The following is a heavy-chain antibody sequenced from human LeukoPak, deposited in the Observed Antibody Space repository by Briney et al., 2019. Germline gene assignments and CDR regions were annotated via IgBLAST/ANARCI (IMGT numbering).Heavy chain of an antibody. CDR2: IYHSGIT. CDR3: ARAPHLGYAPFDP. CDR1: GYSISSGYY. V-gene: IGHV4-38-2*02. Sequence: SETLSLTCIVSGYSISSGYYWGWIRQPPGKGLEWIGNIYHSGITYYNLYNPSLKSRVIISVDTSKNHFSLKLSSVTAADTAVYYCARAPHLGYAPFDPWGQGTLVTVSS. J-gene: IGHJ5*02. D-gene: IGHD5-12*01.